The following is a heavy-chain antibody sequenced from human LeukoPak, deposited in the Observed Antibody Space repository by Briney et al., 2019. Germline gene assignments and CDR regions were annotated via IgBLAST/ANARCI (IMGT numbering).Heavy chain of an antibody. J-gene: IGHJ3*01. V-gene: IGHV3-23*01. CDR2: ISGGGYST. CDR1: GFTFSSYA. D-gene: IGHD6-6*01. CDR3: ARSSYSSSSSV. Sequence: GGSLRLSCAASGFTFSSYAMSWVRQAPGKGLEWVSVISGGGYSTYYAASVKGRFTISRDNAKNSLYLQINSLRAEDTAVYYCARSSYSSSSSVWGQGTMVTVSS.